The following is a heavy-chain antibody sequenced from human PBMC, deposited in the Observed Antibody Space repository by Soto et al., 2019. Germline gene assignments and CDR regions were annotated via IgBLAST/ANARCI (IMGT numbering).Heavy chain of an antibody. CDR3: AKGAGWAVAGTAGYYYGMDV. D-gene: IGHD6-19*01. V-gene: IGHV3-23*01. CDR2: ISGSGGST. J-gene: IGHJ6*02. Sequence: VQLLESGGGLVQPGGSLRLSCAASGFTFSSYAMSWVRQAPGKGLEWVSAISGSGGSTYYADSVKGRFTISRDNSKNTLYLQMNSLRAEDTAVYYCAKGAGWAVAGTAGYYYGMDVWGQGTTVTVSS. CDR1: GFTFSSYA.